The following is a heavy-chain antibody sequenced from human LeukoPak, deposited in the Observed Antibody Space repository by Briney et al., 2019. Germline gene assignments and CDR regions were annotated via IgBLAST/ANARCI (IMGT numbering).Heavy chain of an antibody. V-gene: IGHV1-8*01. J-gene: IGHJ6*02. Sequence: ASVKVSCKASGYTFTSYDISWVRQATGQGLEWMGWMNPNSGNTGYAQKFQGRVTMTRNTSISTAYMELSSLRSEDTAVYYCARGRSLVPFGFLYYYYGMDVWGQGTTVTVSS. CDR3: ARGRSLVPFGFLYYYYGMDV. CDR2: MNPNSGNT. D-gene: IGHD6-13*01. CDR1: GYTFTSYD.